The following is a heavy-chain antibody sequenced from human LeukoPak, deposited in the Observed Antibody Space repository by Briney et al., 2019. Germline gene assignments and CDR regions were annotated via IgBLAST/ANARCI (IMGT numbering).Heavy chain of an antibody. J-gene: IGHJ4*02. Sequence: SQTLSLTCTVSGGSISSGGYFWSWIRQHPGKGLEWIGSISSSGSTLYSPSLKRRVTISVDTSKNQFSLNLSSVTAADTAVYYCARADNLNAFDYWGQGTRVTVSS. CDR2: ISSSGST. CDR3: ARADNLNAFDY. V-gene: IGHV4-31*03. D-gene: IGHD1-1*01. CDR1: GGSISSGGYF.